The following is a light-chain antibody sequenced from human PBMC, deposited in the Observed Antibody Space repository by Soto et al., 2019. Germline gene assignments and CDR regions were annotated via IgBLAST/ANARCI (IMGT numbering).Light chain of an antibody. V-gene: IGKV3D-15*01. CDR1: QSVSDN. J-gene: IGKJ4*01. CDR3: QQYNNWPLT. Sequence: MTQSPSTLSGSVGDRVTITCRASQSVSDNLAWYQQKPGQAPRLLIYGASTRATGIPARFSGIGSGTEFTLTISSLQSEDFAVYYCQQYNNWPLTFGGGTKVDIK. CDR2: GAS.